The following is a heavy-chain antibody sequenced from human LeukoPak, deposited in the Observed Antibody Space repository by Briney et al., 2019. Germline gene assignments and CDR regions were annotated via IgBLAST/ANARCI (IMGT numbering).Heavy chain of an antibody. CDR3: ARQGTVTTYYYYYYGMDV. D-gene: IGHD4-17*01. J-gene: IGHJ6*02. Sequence: PSETLSLTCTVCGGSISSYYWSWIRQPPGKGLEWIGYIYYSGSTNYNPSLKSRVTISVDTSKNQFSLKLSSVTAADTAVYYCARQGTVTTYYYYYYGMDVWGQGTTVTVSS. CDR2: IYYSGST. V-gene: IGHV4-59*08. CDR1: GGSISSYY.